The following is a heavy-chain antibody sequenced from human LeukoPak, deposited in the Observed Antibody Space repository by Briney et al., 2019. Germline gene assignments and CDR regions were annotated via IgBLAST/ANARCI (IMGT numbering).Heavy chain of an antibody. D-gene: IGHD3-3*01. CDR1: GYTFTTYW. J-gene: IGHJ3*02. Sequence: GESLKISCKVSGYTFTTYWIGWVRQMPGKGLEWMGIIYPGDSDTRYSPSFQGQVTISADKSISTAYLQWSSLKASDTAMYYCARAHPPEASYYDFWSGLDAFDIWGQGTMVTVSS. V-gene: IGHV5-51*01. CDR3: ARAHPPEASYYDFWSGLDAFDI. CDR2: IYPGDSDT.